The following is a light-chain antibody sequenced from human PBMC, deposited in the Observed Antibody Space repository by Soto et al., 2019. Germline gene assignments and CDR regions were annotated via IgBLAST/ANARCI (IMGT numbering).Light chain of an antibody. CDR1: QSVSNNY. J-gene: IGKJ5*01. CDR2: GAS. CDR3: QHYAGGSRIT. Sequence: EIVLTQSPGPLSLSPGARATLSCRASQSVSNNYLAWYQQKPGQAPRLLISGASSRATGIPDRFSGSGFGTDFTLTISRLEPEDFALYYCQHYAGGSRITFGQGTRLEIK. V-gene: IGKV3-20*01.